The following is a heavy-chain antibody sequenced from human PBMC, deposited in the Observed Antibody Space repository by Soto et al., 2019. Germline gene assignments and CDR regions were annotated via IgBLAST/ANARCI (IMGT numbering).Heavy chain of an antibody. D-gene: IGHD6-13*01. CDR2: IKSKADGGTP. J-gene: IGHJ4*02. CDR1: EFTFSNAW. V-gene: IGHV3-15*01. Sequence: GGSLRLSCAASEFTFSNAWMSWFRQAPGKGLEWVGRIKSKADGGTPDYAAPVKGRFTISRDDSKNTLYLQMHSLKTEDTAVYYCTTGLATAVYYFHYLGRGTLVTVS. CDR3: TTGLATAVYYFHY.